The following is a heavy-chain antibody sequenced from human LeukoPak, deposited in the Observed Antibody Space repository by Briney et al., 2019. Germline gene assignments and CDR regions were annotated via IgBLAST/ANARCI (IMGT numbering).Heavy chain of an antibody. CDR3: ARLGVAGDPSSAEYFQH. D-gene: IGHD6-19*01. CDR2: ISLYNPKT. J-gene: IGHJ1*01. V-gene: IGHV1-18*01. Sequence: GASVKVSCKASGYTFTSYAITWVRQAPGQGLDWMGWISLYNPKTNYAQKFQGRVTTTTDTSTSTAYMELTSLTSDDTAVYYCARLGVAGDPSSAEYFQHWGQGTLLTVSS. CDR1: GYTFTSYA.